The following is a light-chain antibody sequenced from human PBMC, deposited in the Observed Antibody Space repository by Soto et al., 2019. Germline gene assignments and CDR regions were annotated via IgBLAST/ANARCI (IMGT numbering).Light chain of an antibody. CDR2: DVS. J-gene: IGLJ3*02. Sequence: QSVLTQPRSVSGSPGQSVTIPCTGTSSDVGGYNFVSWYQHHPGKAPKLMIYDVSKRPSGVPDRFSGSKSGSTASLTISGLQAEDEADYYCCSYAGSYTLVFGGGTKLTVL. CDR3: CSYAGSYTLV. CDR1: SSDVGGYNF. V-gene: IGLV2-11*01.